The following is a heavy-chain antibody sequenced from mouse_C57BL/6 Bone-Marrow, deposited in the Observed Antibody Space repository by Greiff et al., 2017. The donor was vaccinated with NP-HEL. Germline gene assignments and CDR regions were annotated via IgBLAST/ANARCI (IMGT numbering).Heavy chain of an antibody. CDR2: ISSGSSTI. J-gene: IGHJ3*01. CDR3: ARPGYDDSTWFAY. D-gene: IGHD2-13*01. V-gene: IGHV5-17*01. CDR1: GFTFSDYG. Sequence: EVKLMESGGGLVKPGGSLKLSCAASGFTFSDYGMHWVRQAPEKGLEWVAYISSGSSTIYYADTVKGRFTISRDNAKNTLFLQMTSLRSEDTAMYYCARPGYDDSTWFAYWGQGTLVTVSA.